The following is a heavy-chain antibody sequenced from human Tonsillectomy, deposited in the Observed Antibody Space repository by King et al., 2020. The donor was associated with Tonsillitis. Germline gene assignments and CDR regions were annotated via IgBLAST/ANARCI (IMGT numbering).Heavy chain of an antibody. J-gene: IGHJ4*02. CDR2: ISGNGDNT. V-gene: IGHV3-23*04. CDR3: AKNHAGGVSSSGYYGDY. Sequence: VQLVESGGGLVQPGGSLRLSCAASGFTFSSYGMSWVRQAPGKGLEWVSGISGNGDNTYYVDPVKGRFTISRDNSKNTLYLQMNSLRAEDTAVYYCAKNHAGGVSSSGYYGDYWGQGTLVTVSA. D-gene: IGHD3-22*01. CDR1: GFTFSSYG.